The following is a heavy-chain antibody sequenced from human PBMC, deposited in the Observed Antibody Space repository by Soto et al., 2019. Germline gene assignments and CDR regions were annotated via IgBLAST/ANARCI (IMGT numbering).Heavy chain of an antibody. CDR2: ISSSGSTI. D-gene: IGHD5-18*01. J-gene: IGHJ6*02. Sequence: GGSLRLSCAASGFTFSDYYMSWIRQAPGKGLEWVSYISSSGSTIYYADSVKGRFTISRDNAKNSLYLQMNSLRAEDTAVYYCARDSLYSYGYYCYGMDVWGQGTTVTVSS. V-gene: IGHV3-11*01. CDR1: GFTFSDYY. CDR3: ARDSLYSYGYYCYGMDV.